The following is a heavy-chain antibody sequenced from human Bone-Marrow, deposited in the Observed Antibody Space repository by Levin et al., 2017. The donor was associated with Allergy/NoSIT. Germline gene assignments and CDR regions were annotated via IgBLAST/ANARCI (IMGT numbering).Heavy chain of an antibody. D-gene: IGHD4-17*01. CDR2: MSGSGGRT. CDR1: GFTFSSYA. J-gene: IGHJ4*02. V-gene: IGHV3-23*01. CDR3: AKGGDYGDFAWFN. Sequence: GGSLRLSCAASGFTFSSYAMSWVRQAPGKGLEWVSTMSGSGGRTYYRDSVKGRFTISRDNSKNMVYLQMNSLRAEDTALYYCAKGGDYGDFAWFNWGQGNLVTVSS.